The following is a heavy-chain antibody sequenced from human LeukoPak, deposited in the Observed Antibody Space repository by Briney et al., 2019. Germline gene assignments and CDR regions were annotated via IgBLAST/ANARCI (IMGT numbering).Heavy chain of an antibody. CDR2: IYTSGST. J-gene: IGHJ6*03. CDR3: ARIAVAGNDRYYYYYMDV. Sequence: PSETLSLTCTVSGGSISSYYWSWIRQPPGKGLEWSGYIYTSGSTNYNPSLKSRVTISVDTSKNQFSLKLSSVTAADTAVYYCARIAVAGNDRYYYYYMDVWGKGTTVTVSS. CDR1: GGSISSYY. D-gene: IGHD6-19*01. V-gene: IGHV4-4*09.